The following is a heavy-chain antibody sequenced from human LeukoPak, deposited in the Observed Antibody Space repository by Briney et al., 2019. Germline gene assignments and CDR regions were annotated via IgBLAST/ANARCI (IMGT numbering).Heavy chain of an antibody. CDR3: ARAPGALFYGSGSYYFDY. CDR1: GGTFSSYG. CDR2: IIPIFGTA. Sequence: ASVKVSCKASGGTFSSYGISWVRQAPGQGLEWMGGIIPIFGTANYAQKFQGRVTITADESTSTAYMELSSLRSEDTAVYYCARAPGALFYGSGSYYFDYWGQGTLVTVSS. V-gene: IGHV1-69*13. J-gene: IGHJ4*02. D-gene: IGHD3-10*01.